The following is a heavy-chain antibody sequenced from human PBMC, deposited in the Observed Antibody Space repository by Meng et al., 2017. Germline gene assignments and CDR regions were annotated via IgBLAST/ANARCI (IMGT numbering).Heavy chain of an antibody. Sequence: QVQLQQWGAGLLKPSEALSLTCAVYGGPFSGYYWSWIRQPPGKGLEWIGEINPSGSTNYHPSLKRRVTISVDTSKNQFSLKLSSVTAADTAVYYCARVVNKGGYLRVWYFDYCGQGTLVTVSS. D-gene: IGHD3-10*01. CDR2: INPSGST. CDR1: GGPFSGYY. V-gene: IGHV4-34*01. J-gene: IGHJ4*02. CDR3: ARVVNKGGYLRVWYFDY.